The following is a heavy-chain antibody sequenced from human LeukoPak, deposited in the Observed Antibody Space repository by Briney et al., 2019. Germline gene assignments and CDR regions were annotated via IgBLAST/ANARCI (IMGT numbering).Heavy chain of an antibody. J-gene: IGHJ4*02. CDR3: ARGAEYFDY. D-gene: IGHD1-14*01. V-gene: IGHV3-21*01. CDR1: GFTFSSYS. CDR2: ISSRSSYI. Sequence: GGSLRLSCAASGFTFSSYSMNWVRQAPGKGLEWVSSISSRSSYIYYADSVKGRFTISRDNAKNSLYLQMNSLRAEDTAVYYCARGAEYFDYWGQGTLVTVSS.